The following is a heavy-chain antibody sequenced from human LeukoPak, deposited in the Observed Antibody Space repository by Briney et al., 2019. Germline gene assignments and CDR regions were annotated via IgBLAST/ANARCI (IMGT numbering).Heavy chain of an antibody. CDR3: ARLSAYYYGSYFYYYMDV. V-gene: IGHV3-48*03. D-gene: IGHD3-10*01. CDR1: GFTFSSYE. Sequence: PGGSLRLSCAASGFTFSSYEMNWVRQAPGKGLEWVSYISGSGSAIYYADSVKGRFTISRDNAKKSVYLHMSSLRAEDTALYYCARLSAYYYGSYFYYYMDVWGKGTTVTVSS. J-gene: IGHJ6*03. CDR2: ISGSGSAI.